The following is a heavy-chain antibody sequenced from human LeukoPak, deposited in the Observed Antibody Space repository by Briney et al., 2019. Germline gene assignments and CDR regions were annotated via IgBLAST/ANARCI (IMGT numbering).Heavy chain of an antibody. D-gene: IGHD3-22*01. CDR2: IYYSGST. Sequence: SETLSLTCTVSGGSISSYYWSWIRQPPGKGLEWIGYIYYSGSTNYNPSLKSRVTMSVDTSKNQFSLKLSSVTAADTAVYYCARDFSGYSDAFDIWGQGTMVTVSS. CDR3: ARDFSGYSDAFDI. V-gene: IGHV4-59*12. CDR1: GGSISSYY. J-gene: IGHJ3*02.